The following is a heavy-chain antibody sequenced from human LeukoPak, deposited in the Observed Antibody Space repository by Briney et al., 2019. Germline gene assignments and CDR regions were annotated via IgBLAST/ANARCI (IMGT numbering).Heavy chain of an antibody. CDR1: GFTFSSYW. CDR2: INWNGRSI. Sequence: GGSLRLSCAVSGFTFSSYWMSWVRQAPGKGLEWVSGINWNGRSIGYADSVKGRFTVSRDNAKSSLYLQMNSLRAEDTALYYCARAYGKWNDVYFYAFDLWGQGTMVTVSS. J-gene: IGHJ3*01. CDR3: ARAYGKWNDVYFYAFDL. V-gene: IGHV3-20*04. D-gene: IGHD1-20*01.